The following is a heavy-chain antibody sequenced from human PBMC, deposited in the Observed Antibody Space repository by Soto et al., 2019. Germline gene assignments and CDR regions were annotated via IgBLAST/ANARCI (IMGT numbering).Heavy chain of an antibody. CDR3: ARWGREQWLVLLDY. CDR2: IYYSGST. D-gene: IGHD6-19*01. Sequence: SETLSLTCTVSGGSISSYYWSWIRQPPGKGLEWIGYIYYSGSTNYNPSPKSRVTISVDTSKNQFSLKLSSVTAADTAVYYCARWGREQWLVLLDYWGQGTLVTVSA. V-gene: IGHV4-59*01. J-gene: IGHJ4*02. CDR1: GGSISSYY.